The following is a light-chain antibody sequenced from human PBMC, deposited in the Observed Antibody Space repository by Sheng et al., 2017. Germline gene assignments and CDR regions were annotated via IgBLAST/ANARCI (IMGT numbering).Light chain of an antibody. CDR2: RAS. Sequence: DIQLTQSPSTMSASVGDRVTITCRASESISAWLAWYQQKPGKAPKLLIYRASSLESGVPSRFSGSASGTEFTFTISSLQPDDAATYYCQEYASYSWTFGQGTKV. J-gene: IGKJ1*01. CDR1: ESISAW. V-gene: IGKV1-5*03. CDR3: QEYASYSWT.